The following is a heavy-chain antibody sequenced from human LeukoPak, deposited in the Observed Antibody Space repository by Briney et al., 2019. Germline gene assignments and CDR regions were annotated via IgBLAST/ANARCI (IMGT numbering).Heavy chain of an antibody. CDR2: IYSGGST. CDR3: ARDSGGVLGGYNWYYYYGMDV. J-gene: IGHJ6*02. V-gene: IGHV3-53*01. CDR1: GFTVSSNY. Sequence: PGGSLRLSCAASGFTVSSNYMSWVRQAPGKGLERVSVIYSGGSTYYADSVKGRFTISRDNSKNTLYLQMNSLRAEDTAVYYCARDSGGVLGGYNWYYYYGMDVWGQGTTVTVSS. D-gene: IGHD5-24*01.